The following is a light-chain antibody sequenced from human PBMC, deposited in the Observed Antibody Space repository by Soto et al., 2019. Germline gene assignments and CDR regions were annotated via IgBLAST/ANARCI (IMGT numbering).Light chain of an antibody. Sequence: AIQMTQYPSSLSSSLGDRVSITWGASQSISSYLNWYQQKQGKAPKLLIYAASSLQSGVPSRFSGSGSGTGCTITISSLQQEDVATYYCLQDYNYTWTFGQGTKVDIK. J-gene: IGKJ1*01. CDR3: LQDYNYTWT. CDR2: AAS. CDR1: QSISSY. V-gene: IGKV1-6*01.